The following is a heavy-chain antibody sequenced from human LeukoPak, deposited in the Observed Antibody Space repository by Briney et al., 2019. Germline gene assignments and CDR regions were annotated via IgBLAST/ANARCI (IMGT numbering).Heavy chain of an antibody. J-gene: IGHJ2*01. V-gene: IGHV4-39*07. CDR1: GGSISSSSYY. CDR2: IYYSGST. D-gene: IGHD6-6*01. CDR3: ARIEYSSSSLDWYFDL. Sequence: SETLSLTCTVSGGSISSSSYYWGWIRQPPGKGLEWIGSIYYSGSTYYNPSLKSRVTISVDTSKNQFSLKLSSVTAADTAVYYCARIEYSSSSLDWYFDLWGRGTLVTVSS.